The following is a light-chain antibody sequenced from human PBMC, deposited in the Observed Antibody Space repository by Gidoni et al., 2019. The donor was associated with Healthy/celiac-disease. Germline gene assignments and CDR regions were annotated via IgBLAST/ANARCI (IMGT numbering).Light chain of an antibody. CDR2: CKN. Sequence: SSALTPDPAVSVALGQTVRITCQGDSHRSYYASWYQQKPRQAPVLVIYCKNKRPSGIPDRFSGSSSGNTASLTITGAQAEDEADYYCDSRDISGNHLVFGGWTKLTVL. V-gene: IGLV3-19*01. CDR1: SHRSYY. J-gene: IGLJ2*01. CDR3: DSRDISGNHLV.